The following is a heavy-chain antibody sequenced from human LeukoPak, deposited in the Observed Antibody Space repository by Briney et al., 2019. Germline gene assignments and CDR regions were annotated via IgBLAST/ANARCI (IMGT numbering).Heavy chain of an antibody. Sequence: PGGSLRLSCAASGFTFNIYSMSWVRQAPGKGLEWVSNISSSGDFTVYAGSVKGRFTISRDNSKNTLYLQMNSLRAEDTAIYYCAKDRPNYYESNGHYYRRDGDYWGQGTLVTVSS. CDR2: ISSSGDFT. J-gene: IGHJ4*02. D-gene: IGHD3-22*01. CDR3: AKDRPNYYESNGHYYRRDGDY. V-gene: IGHV3-23*01. CDR1: GFTFNIYS.